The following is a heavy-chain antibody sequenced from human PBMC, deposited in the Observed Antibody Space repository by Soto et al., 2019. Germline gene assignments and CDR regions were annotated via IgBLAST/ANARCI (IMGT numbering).Heavy chain of an antibody. J-gene: IGHJ4*02. D-gene: IGHD2-15*01. CDR3: ARGPVVVAAIVY. Sequence: QVQLQESGPGLVKPSQTLSLTCTVSGGSISSGGYYWSWIRQHPGKGLEWIGYIYYSGSTYYNPSLKSRVTRAVDTSKNQFSLKLSSVTAADTAVYYCARGPVVVAAIVYWGQGTLVTVSS. CDR2: IYYSGST. V-gene: IGHV4-31*03. CDR1: GGSISSGGYY.